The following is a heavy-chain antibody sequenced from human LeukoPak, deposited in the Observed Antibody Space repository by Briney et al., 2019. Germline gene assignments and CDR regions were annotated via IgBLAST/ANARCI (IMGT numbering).Heavy chain of an antibody. J-gene: IGHJ4*02. Sequence: GASVKVSCKASGYTFTSYYLHWVRQAPGQGLEWMGMINPNGGGTNYAQKFQDRVIMTSDTSTSTVYMEVSSLTSEDMAVYYCARSKGIRVIDYWGQGTLVTVSS. CDR2: INPNGGGT. CDR1: GYTFTSYY. D-gene: IGHD3-16*02. V-gene: IGHV1-46*01. CDR3: ARSKGIRVIDY.